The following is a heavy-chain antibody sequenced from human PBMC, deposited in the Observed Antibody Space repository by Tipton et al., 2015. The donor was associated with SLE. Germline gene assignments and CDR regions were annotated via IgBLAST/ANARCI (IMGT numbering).Heavy chain of an antibody. J-gene: IGHJ6*03. CDR3: ARGISLYYYYMDV. V-gene: IGHV4-39*07. CDR2: LHNTGSA. Sequence: TLSLTCTVSGGSLTSSSHYWGWIRQPPGKGLEWVGSLHNTGSAYYNPSLRTRIALSIDTSENRFSLKLTSLTAADTAVYYCARGISLYYYYMDVWGKGTTVTVSS. D-gene: IGHD3-10*01. CDR1: GGSLTSSSHY.